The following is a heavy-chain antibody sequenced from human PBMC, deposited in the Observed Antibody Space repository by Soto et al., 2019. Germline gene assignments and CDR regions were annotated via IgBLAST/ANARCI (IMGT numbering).Heavy chain of an antibody. J-gene: IGHJ4*02. CDR1: GGTFSSYA. Sequence: QVQLVQSGAEVKKPGSSVKVSCKASGGTFSSYAISWVRQAPGQGLEWMGGIIPIFGTANYAQKFQGRVTITADESTSTAYMELSSLRSEDTAVYYCASSAYCGGDCYLIPLGYRGQGTLVTVSS. V-gene: IGHV1-69*01. D-gene: IGHD2-21*02. CDR2: IIPIFGTA. CDR3: ASSAYCGGDCYLIPLGY.